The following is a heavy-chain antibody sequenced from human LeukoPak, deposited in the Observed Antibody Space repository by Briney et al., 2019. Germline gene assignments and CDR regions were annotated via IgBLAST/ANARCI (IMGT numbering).Heavy chain of an antibody. D-gene: IGHD1-26*01. Sequence: GGSLRLSCAASGFTFSSYAMSWVRQAPGKGLEWVSAISGSGGSTYYADSVKGRFTISRDNAKNSLYLQMNSLRAEDTAVYYCARFYKGGATHFDYWGQGTLVTVSS. CDR3: ARFYKGGATHFDY. CDR1: GFTFSSYA. J-gene: IGHJ4*02. V-gene: IGHV3-23*01. CDR2: ISGSGGST.